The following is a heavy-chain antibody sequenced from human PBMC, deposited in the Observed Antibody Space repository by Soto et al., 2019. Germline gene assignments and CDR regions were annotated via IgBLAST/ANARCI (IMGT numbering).Heavy chain of an antibody. J-gene: IGHJ3*02. D-gene: IGHD6-19*01. V-gene: IGHV3-48*01. CDR3: ARDLSPFAVAGPDAFDI. CDR2: ISSSSSTI. Sequence: EVQLVESGGGLVQPGGSLRLSCAASGFTFSSYSMNWVRQAPGKGLEWVSYISSSSSTIYYADSVKGPFTISRDNAKNSLDLPINSLRAEDTDVHYCARDLSPFAVAGPDAFDIWGQGTMVTVSS. CDR1: GFTFSSYS.